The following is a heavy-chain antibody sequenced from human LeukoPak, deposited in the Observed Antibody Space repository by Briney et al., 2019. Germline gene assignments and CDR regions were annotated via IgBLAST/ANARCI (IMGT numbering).Heavy chain of an antibody. J-gene: IGHJ4*02. CDR1: GDSINNTNW. D-gene: IGHD3-9*01. V-gene: IGHV4-4*02. CDR2: IYHSGST. Sequence: SETLSLTCAVSGDSINNTNWWNWDRQPPGKGLEWIGEIYHSGSTNYNPSLKSRVTTSVDKSKNQFSLKLRSVTAADTAVYYCARGHDILTGYGKYYFDSWGQGTLVTVSS. CDR3: ARGHDILTGYGKYYFDS.